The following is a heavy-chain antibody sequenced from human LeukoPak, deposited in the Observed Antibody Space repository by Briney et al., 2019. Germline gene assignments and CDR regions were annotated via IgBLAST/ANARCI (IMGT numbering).Heavy chain of an antibody. D-gene: IGHD6-19*01. V-gene: IGHV3-21*01. Sequence: NAGGSLRLSCAASGFIFRSYSMNWVRQAPGKGLEWVSSISGSSSYIYWADSMKGRFTISRDNAKNSLYLQMNSLRVEDTAVYYCARDSSGWSHGGYYFDSWGQGTLVTVSS. CDR1: GFIFRSYS. J-gene: IGHJ4*02. CDR3: ARDSSGWSHGGYYFDS. CDR2: ISGSSSYI.